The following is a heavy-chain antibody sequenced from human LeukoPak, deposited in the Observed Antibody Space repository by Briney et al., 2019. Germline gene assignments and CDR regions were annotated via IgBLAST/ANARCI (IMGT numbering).Heavy chain of an antibody. Sequence: SQTLSLTCVISGDSVSSNSAAWNWIRQSPSRGLEWLGRTYYRSKWYNDYAVSVESRITINPDTSKNQFSLKLSSVTAADTAVYYCARGDTRYSGYDGLFYYFDYWGQGTLVTVSS. CDR2: TYYRSKWYN. J-gene: IGHJ4*02. D-gene: IGHD5-12*01. CDR3: ARGDTRYSGYDGLFYYFDY. CDR1: GDSVSSNSAA. V-gene: IGHV6-1*01.